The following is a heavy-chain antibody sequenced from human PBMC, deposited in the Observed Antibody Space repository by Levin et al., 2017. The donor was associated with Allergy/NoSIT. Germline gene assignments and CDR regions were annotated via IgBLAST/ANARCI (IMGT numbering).Heavy chain of an antibody. Sequence: PGGSLRLSCAASGFTFSSYAMSWVHQAPGKGLEWVSAISGSGGSTYYADSVKGRFTISRDNSKNTLYLQMNSLRAEDTAVYYCAKDRERDRYYDYYMDVWGKGTTVTVSS. CDR3: AKDRERDRYYDYYMDV. D-gene: IGHD5-24*01. V-gene: IGHV3-23*01. J-gene: IGHJ6*03. CDR2: ISGSGGST. CDR1: GFTFSSYA.